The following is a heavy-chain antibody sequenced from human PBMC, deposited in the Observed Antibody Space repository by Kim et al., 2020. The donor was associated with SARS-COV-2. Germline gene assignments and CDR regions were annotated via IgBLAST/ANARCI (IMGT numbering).Heavy chain of an antibody. CDR2: ISRTSGLI. V-gene: IGHV3-48*03. D-gene: IGHD1-26*01. CDR3: ARVADESYAFDD. CDR1: AFTFSNFD. Sequence: GGSLRLSCATSAFTFSNFDMNWIRQAPGKALEWVAYISRTSGLIYYADSVKGRFTISRDNTKNSLYLQLSSLRAEDTAVYYCARVADESYAFDDWGQGTLVTVSS. J-gene: IGHJ4*02.